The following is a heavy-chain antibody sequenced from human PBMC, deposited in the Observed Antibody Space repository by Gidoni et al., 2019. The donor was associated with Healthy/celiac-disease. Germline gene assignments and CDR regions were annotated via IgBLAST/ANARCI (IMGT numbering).Heavy chain of an antibody. Sequence: EVQLVESGGGVVQPGGSLRLSCAASGFTFDDYAMHWVRQAPGKGLEWVSLISGDGGSTYYADSVKGRFTISRDNSKNSLYLQMNSLRTEDTALYYCAKVAVAGSVRWAFDIWGQGTMVTVSS. J-gene: IGHJ3*02. CDR2: ISGDGGST. CDR1: GFTFDDYA. CDR3: AKVAVAGSVRWAFDI. V-gene: IGHV3-43*02. D-gene: IGHD6-13*01.